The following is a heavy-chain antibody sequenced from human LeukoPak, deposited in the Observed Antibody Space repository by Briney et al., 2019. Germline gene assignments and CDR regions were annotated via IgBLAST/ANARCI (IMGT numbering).Heavy chain of an antibody. CDR1: GFTLSSYG. J-gene: IGHJ6*04. CDR2: ISYDGSNK. V-gene: IGHV3-30*18. CDR3: AKDVRGMDV. Sequence: GGSLRLSCAASGFTLSSYGMHWVRQAPGKGLEWVAVISYDGSNKYYADSVKGRFTISRDNSKNTLYLQMNSLRAEDTAVYYCAKDVRGMDVWGKGTTVTVSS.